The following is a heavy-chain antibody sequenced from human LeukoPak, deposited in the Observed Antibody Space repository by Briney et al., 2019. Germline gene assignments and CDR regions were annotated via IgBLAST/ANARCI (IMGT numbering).Heavy chain of an antibody. CDR2: IFDSGDT. Sequence: SETLSLTCAVSGGSISSGGYSWGWIRQPPGKGLEWIGYIFDSGDTHYNPSLKSRVTISIDRSQNQLSLKLSSVTAADTAVYYCARGPIAAAGRSWDYWGQGVLVTVSS. V-gene: IGHV4-30-2*01. J-gene: IGHJ4*02. CDR1: GGSISSGGYS. CDR3: ARGPIAAAGRSWDY. D-gene: IGHD6-13*01.